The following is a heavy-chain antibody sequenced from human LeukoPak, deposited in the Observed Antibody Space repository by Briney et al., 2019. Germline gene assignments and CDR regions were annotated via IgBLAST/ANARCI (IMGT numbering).Heavy chain of an antibody. Sequence: PGGSLRLSCAASGFTFSSHWMNWVRQAPGKGLEWVASITQYGSEKYYVDSVKGRFTISRDNAKNSLYLQMNSLRAEDTAVYYCAIDATPDGIIFDYWGQGTLVTVSS. CDR1: GFTFSSHW. J-gene: IGHJ4*02. CDR3: AIDATPDGIIFDY. CDR2: ITQYGSEK. D-gene: IGHD3-16*01. V-gene: IGHV3-7*01.